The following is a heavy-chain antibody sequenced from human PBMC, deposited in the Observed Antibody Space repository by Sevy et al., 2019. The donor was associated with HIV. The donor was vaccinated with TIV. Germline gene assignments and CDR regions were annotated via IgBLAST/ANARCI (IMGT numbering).Heavy chain of an antibody. J-gene: IGHJ6*03. Sequence: ASVKVSCKASGGTFSSYAISWVRQAPGQGLEWMGGIIPILGIANYAQKFQGRVTITADKSTSTAYMELSSLRSEDTAVYYCARVQLVVPYYYYYYMDVWGKGTTVTVSS. CDR1: GGTFSSYA. CDR3: ARVQLVVPYYYYYYMDV. D-gene: IGHD2-15*01. CDR2: IIPILGIA. V-gene: IGHV1-69*10.